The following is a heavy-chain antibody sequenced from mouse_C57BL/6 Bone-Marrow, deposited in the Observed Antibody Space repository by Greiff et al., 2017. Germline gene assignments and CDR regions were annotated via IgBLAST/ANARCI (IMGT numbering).Heavy chain of an antibody. CDR3: ARGDYYGSKDY. D-gene: IGHD1-1*01. Sequence: VQLKESGPGMVKPSQSLSLTCTVTGYSITSGYDWHWIRHFPGNKLEWMGYISYSGSTNYNPSLKSRISITHDTSKNHFFLKLNSVTTEDTATYYCARGDYYGSKDYWGQGTTLTVSS. CDR2: ISYSGST. J-gene: IGHJ2*01. CDR1: GYSITSGYD. V-gene: IGHV3-1*01.